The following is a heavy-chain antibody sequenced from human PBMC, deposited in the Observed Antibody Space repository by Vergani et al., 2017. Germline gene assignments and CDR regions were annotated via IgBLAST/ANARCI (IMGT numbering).Heavy chain of an antibody. CDR2: IYPGDSDT. J-gene: IGHJ4*02. CDR3: AGPGGPGGFDY. CDR1: GYSFTSYW. Sequence: EVQLVQSGAEVKKPGESLKISCKGSGYSFTSYWIGWARRRAGKGLEWMGIIYPGDSDTRYSPSCQGQVTISADKSMSTAYQQWSSLEASDTAMYYCAGPGGPGGFDYWGQGTLVTVSS. D-gene: IGHD1-26*01. V-gene: IGHV5-51*03.